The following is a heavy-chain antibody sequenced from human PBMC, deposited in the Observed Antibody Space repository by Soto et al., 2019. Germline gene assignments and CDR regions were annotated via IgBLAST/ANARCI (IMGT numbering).Heavy chain of an antibody. J-gene: IGHJ3*01. CDR3: ASPPVGMTMNLVSFYV. V-gene: IGHV3-30*03. Sequence: LVESGGGVVQPGRSLRLSCEASGVSFRSYAMHWVRQGPGKGPEWVAVISHDGSSDYYADSVKGRFTISRDNLRNTRYLQMNSLRVEDTCVYHCASPPVGMTMNLVSFYVWGQGKKVTVSS. CDR2: ISHDGSSD. D-gene: IGHD3-22*01. CDR1: GVSFRSYA.